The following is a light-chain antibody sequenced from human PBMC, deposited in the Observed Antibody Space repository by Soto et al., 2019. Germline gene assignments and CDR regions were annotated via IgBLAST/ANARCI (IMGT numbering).Light chain of an antibody. V-gene: IGLV1-44*01. CDR1: SSNIGSNS. CDR2: SNN. CDR3: ATWDDSLNGVI. Sequence: QSVPTQPPSASGTPGQRVTITCSGSSSNIGSNSVNWYQQLPGTAPKVLIYSNNQRPSGVPDRFSGSKSGTSASLAISGLQSEDEADYYCATWDDSLNGVIFGGGTKLTVL. J-gene: IGLJ2*01.